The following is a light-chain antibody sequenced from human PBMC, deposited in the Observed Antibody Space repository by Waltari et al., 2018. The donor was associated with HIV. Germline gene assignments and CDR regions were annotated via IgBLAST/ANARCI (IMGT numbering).Light chain of an antibody. CDR3: QSTDNRGSSI. V-gene: IGLV3-25*03. Sequence: SFELTQPPSLSVSPGETPPITCSGVVLLDRPSSWYRQRPGQAPVIAMYKDTERPSGIPNRVSGSRSGTTVFLTISDVRPEDEADYFCQSTDNRGSSIVGGGTKVTVL. CDR2: KDT. J-gene: IGLJ2*01. CDR1: VLLDRP.